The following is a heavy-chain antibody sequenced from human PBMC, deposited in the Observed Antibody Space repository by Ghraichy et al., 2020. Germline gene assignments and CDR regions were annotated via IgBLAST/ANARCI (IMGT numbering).Heavy chain of an antibody. CDR1: GFTFSSYG. J-gene: IGHJ4*02. V-gene: IGHV3-30*18. CDR2: ISYDGSNK. Sequence: LSLTCAASGFTFSSYGMHWVRQAPGKGLEWVAVISYDGSNKYYADSVKGRFTISRDNSKNTLYLQMNSLRAEDTAVYYCAKGRYSGSYPYFDYWGQGTLVTVSS. CDR3: AKGRYSGSYPYFDY. D-gene: IGHD1-26*01.